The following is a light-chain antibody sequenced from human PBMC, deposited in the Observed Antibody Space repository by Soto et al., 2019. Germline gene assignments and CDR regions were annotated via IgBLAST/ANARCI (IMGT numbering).Light chain of an antibody. CDR2: GAS. J-gene: IGKJ1*01. Sequence: EIVLTQSPGTLSLSPGERATLSCRASQSVSSSYLAWYQQKPGQAPRLLIYGASSRATGIPDRFSGSGSGRDFTLTISRLESEDFAVYYCQHYVRSPPWTFGQGTKVEIK. V-gene: IGKV3-20*01. CDR1: QSVSSSY. CDR3: QHYVRSPPWT.